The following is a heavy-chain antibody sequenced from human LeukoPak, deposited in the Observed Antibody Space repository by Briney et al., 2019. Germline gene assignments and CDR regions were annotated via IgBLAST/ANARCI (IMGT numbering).Heavy chain of an antibody. Sequence: GGSLRLSCATSGFNFDRYTIHWVRQAPGKGLEWVSLAGWAGGTTFYSDSVRGRFTISRDSGRKSVYLQMNSLTTNDTAFYFCAKELDTMFFDYWGQGALVTVSS. V-gene: IGHV3-43*01. D-gene: IGHD3-10*02. CDR2: AGWAGGTT. CDR1: GFNFDRYT. J-gene: IGHJ4*02. CDR3: AKELDTMFFDY.